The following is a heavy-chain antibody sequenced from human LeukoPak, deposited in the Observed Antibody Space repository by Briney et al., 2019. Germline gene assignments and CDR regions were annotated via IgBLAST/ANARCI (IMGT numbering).Heavy chain of an antibody. V-gene: IGHV4-59*01. CDR2: IYYSGTT. D-gene: IGHD6-13*01. CDR3: ARCESGSSWPWELGNN. CDR1: GGSISSYY. J-gene: IGHJ4*02. Sequence: SETLSLTCTVSGGSISSYYWGWIRQPPGKGLEWIGYIYYSGTTNYNPSLKSRVTISVDTSKNQLSLKLSFVTAADTAVYYCARCESGSSWPWELGNNWGQGTPVTVSS.